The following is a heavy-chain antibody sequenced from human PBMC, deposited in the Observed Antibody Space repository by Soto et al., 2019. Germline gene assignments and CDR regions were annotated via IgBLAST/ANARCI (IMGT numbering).Heavy chain of an antibody. V-gene: IGHV3-64D*08. CDR1: GFTFSSYA. CDR3: VKDQLSSKWLRFQAAAVYSRYYYYGMDV. J-gene: IGHJ6*02. D-gene: IGHD5-12*01. Sequence: GGSLRLSCSASGFTFSSYAMHWVRQAPGKGLEYVSAISSNGGSTYYADSVKGRFTISRDNSKNTLYLQMSSLRAEDTAVYYCVKDQLSSKWLRFQAAAVYSRYYYYGMDVWGQGTTVTVSS. CDR2: ISSNGGST.